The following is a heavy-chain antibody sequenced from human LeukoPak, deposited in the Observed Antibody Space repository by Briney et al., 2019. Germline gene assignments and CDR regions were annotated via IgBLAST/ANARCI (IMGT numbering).Heavy chain of an antibody. CDR2: ISTTSKYI. V-gene: IGHV3-21*06. D-gene: IGHD6-13*01. CDR3: ARVVSSWYTLDY. CDR1: GFTFGSYS. Sequence: GGSLRLSCAASGFTFGSYSMNWVRQAPGKGLEWVSSISTTSKYIYYADSVKGRFTISRDNAKSSLYLQMNSLRAEDTALYYCARVVSSWYTLDYWGQGTLVTVSS. J-gene: IGHJ4*02.